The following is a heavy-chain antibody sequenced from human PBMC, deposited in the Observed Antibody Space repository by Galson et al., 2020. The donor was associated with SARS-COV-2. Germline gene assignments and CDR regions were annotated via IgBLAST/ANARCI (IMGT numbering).Heavy chain of an antibody. CDR3: ARDSQYTSTLDY. CDR1: GDSISSGGFF. Sequence: SQTLSLTCTVSGDSISSGGFFWSWIRQHPRKGLEWIGSMYYRGTAYYNPSLQSRLTISLDTSNNQFSLHLSSVTAADTVVYYCARDSQYTSTLDYWGQGILVTVAS. CDR2: MYYRGTA. V-gene: IGHV4-31*03. J-gene: IGHJ4*02. D-gene: IGHD6-13*01.